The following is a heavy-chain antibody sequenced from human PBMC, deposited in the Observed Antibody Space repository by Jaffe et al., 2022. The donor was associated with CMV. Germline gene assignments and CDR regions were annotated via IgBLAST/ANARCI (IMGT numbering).Heavy chain of an antibody. D-gene: IGHD2-21*02. CDR3: ARARGNDWYSDY. CDR1: GFIFSEYS. V-gene: IGHV3-21*06. J-gene: IGHJ4*02. Sequence: EVQLVESGGGLVKPGGSLRLSCAASGFIFSEYSMNWVRQAPGKGLEWVSSITHNSNYKDYADAVKGRFTVSKDSAKNSLYLQMNSLRDEDTGVYFCARARGNDWYSDYWGQGTLVTVSS. CDR2: ITHNSNYK.